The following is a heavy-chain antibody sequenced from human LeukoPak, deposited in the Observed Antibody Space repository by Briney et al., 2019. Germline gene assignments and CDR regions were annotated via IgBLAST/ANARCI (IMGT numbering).Heavy chain of an antibody. Sequence: SETLSLTCTVSGGSISSYYWSWIRQPAGKGLEWIGRIYTSGSTNYNPSLKSRVTMSVDTSKNQFSLKLSSVTAADTAVYYCLAGGRSGSPGAFDIWGQGTMVTVSS. D-gene: IGHD3-10*01. CDR2: IYTSGST. J-gene: IGHJ3*02. CDR1: GGSISSYY. CDR3: LAGGRSGSPGAFDI. V-gene: IGHV4-4*07.